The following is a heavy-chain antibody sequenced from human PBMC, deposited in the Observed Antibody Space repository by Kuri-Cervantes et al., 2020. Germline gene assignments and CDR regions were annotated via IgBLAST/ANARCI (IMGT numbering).Heavy chain of an antibody. CDR3: AKGTYGSGSYYAPDY. J-gene: IGHJ4*02. Sequence: GGSLRLSCAAFGFPFSNYGMAWVRQAPGKGLEWVAVISYDGSNKYYADSVKGRFTISRDNSKNTLYLQMNSLRAEDTAVYYCAKGTYGSGSYYAPDYWGQGTLVTVSS. CDR1: GFPFSNYG. CDR2: ISYDGSNK. V-gene: IGHV3-30*18. D-gene: IGHD3-10*01.